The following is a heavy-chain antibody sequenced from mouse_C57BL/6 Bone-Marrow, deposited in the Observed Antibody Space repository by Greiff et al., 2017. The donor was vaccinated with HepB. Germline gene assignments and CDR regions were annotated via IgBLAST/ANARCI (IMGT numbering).Heavy chain of an antibody. CDR2: IYPGGGYT. CDR1: GYTFTNYW. D-gene: IGHD1-1*01. CDR3: ARSRNMTTVVATDYAMDY. Sequence: VKLQQSGAELVRPGTSVKMSCKASGYTFTNYWIGWAKQRPGHGLEWIGDIYPGGGYTNYNEKFKGKATLTADKSSSTAYMQFSSLTSEDSAIYYWARSRNMTTVVATDYAMDYWGQGTSVTVSS. V-gene: IGHV1-63*01. J-gene: IGHJ4*01.